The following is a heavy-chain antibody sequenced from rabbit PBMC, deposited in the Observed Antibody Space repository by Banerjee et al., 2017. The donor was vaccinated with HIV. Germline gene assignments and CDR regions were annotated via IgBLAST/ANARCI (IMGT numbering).Heavy chain of an antibody. V-gene: IGHV1S47*01. D-gene: IGHD1-1*01. CDR3: AREFGSGYDFKL. CDR1: GFSFSNKYV. Sequence: QEQLVESGGGLVKPEGSLTLTCTASGFSFSNKYVMCWVRQAPGKGLEWIGIIYVGKGSTDYASWVNGRFTISSHNAQNTLYLQLNSLTAADTATYFCAREFGSGYDFKLWGPGTLVTVS. J-gene: IGHJ4*01. CDR2: IYVGKGST.